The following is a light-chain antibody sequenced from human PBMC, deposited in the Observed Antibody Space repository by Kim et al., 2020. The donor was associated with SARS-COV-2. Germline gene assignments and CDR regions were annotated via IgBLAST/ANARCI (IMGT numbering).Light chain of an antibody. CDR2: DVS. CDR1: SRDIGGHNY. V-gene: IGLV2-14*03. J-gene: IGLJ2*01. Sequence: SITISCTGTSRDIGGHNYVSWYQQHPGKAPKLIIYDVSFRPSGVSNRFSGSKSGNTASLTISGLQAEDEADYYCSSYTSSSTLYVVFGGGTQLTVL. CDR3: SSYTSSSTLYVV.